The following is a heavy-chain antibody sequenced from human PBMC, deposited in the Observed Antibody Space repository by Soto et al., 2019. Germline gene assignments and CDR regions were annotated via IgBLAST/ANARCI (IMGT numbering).Heavy chain of an antibody. CDR1: GYTFTSYY. D-gene: IGHD4-17*01. CDR2: IEPSGGSK. J-gene: IGHJ4*02. Sequence: ASVKVSCKASGYTFTSYYMHWVRQAPGQGLEWMGVIEPSGGSKSYTQKFQDRITTTRDTSTSTVYMELSSLRSEDTAVYYCARSTMTFYYFDFWSQGTLVTVSS. CDR3: ARSTMTFYYFDF. V-gene: IGHV1-46*01.